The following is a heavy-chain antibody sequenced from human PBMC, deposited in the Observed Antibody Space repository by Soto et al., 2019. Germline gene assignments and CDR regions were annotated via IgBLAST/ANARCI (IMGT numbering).Heavy chain of an antibody. D-gene: IGHD3-10*01. CDR1: GFTFSNAW. J-gene: IGHJ4*02. CDR3: ATDRFASPVDS. V-gene: IGHV3-15*01. Sequence: PGGSLRLSCAASGFTFSNAWMIWVRQAPGKGLEWLGRIRSKTSGGAADYSAPVEGRFTISRDDSKNTLYLQMNSLKTEETAIYYCATDRFASPVDSWGQGTLLTVSS. CDR2: IRSKTSGGAA.